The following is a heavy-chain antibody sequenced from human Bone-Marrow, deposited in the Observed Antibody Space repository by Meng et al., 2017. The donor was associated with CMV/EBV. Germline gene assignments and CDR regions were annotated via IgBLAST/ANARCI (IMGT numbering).Heavy chain of an antibody. J-gene: IGHJ6*01. V-gene: IGHV4-34*01. Sequence: SETLSLTCAVYGWSFSGYYWSWIRQPPGKGLEWIGEINHSGSTNYNPSLKSRVTISVDTSKNQFSLKLSSVTAADTAVYYCARGRCDFWSGYYYYYYGMDVWGQGNTVNLFS. CDR3: ARGRCDFWSGYYYYYYGMDV. D-gene: IGHD3-3*01. CDR2: INHSGST. CDR1: GWSFSGYY.